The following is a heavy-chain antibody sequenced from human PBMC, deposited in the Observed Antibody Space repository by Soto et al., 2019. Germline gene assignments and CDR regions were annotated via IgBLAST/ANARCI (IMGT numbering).Heavy chain of an antibody. V-gene: IGHV3-30-3*01. D-gene: IGHD3-16*01. Sequence: QVRLVESGGGVVQPGRSLRLSCAASEFTFSNYPMHWVRQAPGRGLEWVAVISHDGNYEYYTDSVKGRFTISRDNSKNTVFLLMNRLRAEDTAIYYCASEGVSYYFDNWGQGALITVSS. CDR2: ISHDGNYE. J-gene: IGHJ4*02. CDR3: ASEGVSYYFDN. CDR1: EFTFSNYP.